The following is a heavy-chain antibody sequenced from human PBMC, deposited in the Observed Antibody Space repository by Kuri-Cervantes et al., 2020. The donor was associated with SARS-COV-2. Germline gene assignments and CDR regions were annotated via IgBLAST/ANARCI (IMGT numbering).Heavy chain of an antibody. J-gene: IGHJ6*02. V-gene: IGHV3-33*01. Sequence: GGSLRLSCAASGFTFSSYGMHWVRQAPGKGLEWVAVIWYDGSNKYYADSVKGRFTISRDNSKNTPYLQMNSLRAEDTAVYYCARGGEGVSPNYDPYGMDVWGQGTTVTVSS. D-gene: IGHD3-3*01. CDR3: ARGGEGVSPNYDPYGMDV. CDR1: GFTFSSYG. CDR2: IWYDGSNK.